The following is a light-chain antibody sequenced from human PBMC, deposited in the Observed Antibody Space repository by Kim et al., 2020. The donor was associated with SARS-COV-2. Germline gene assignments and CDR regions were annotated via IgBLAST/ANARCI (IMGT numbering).Light chain of an antibody. CDR3: QVCDSSSDWV. J-gene: IGLJ3*02. Sequence: VAPGKTAWITCGGNNIGCKSVHCYHQKPGRAPVLVISYDSDRPSGIAERFSGSNSGNTATLTISRVEAGDEADYYCQVCDSSSDWVFGGGTQVTVL. CDR1: NIGCKS. V-gene: IGLV3-21*04. CDR2: YDS.